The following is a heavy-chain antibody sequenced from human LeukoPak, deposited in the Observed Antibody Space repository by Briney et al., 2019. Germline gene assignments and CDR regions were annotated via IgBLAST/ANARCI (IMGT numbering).Heavy chain of an antibody. V-gene: IGHV3-23*01. Sequence: GGFLRLSCAASGFTFSNYAMSWVRQAPGKGLEWVSAIVGSGGSTYYADSVKGRFTISRDNSKNTLYLQMNSLRAEDTAVYYCARDRRYCSGGSCYSGAFDIWGQGTMVTVSS. D-gene: IGHD2-15*01. CDR3: ARDRRYCSGGSCYSGAFDI. CDR2: IVGSGGST. CDR1: GFTFSNYA. J-gene: IGHJ3*02.